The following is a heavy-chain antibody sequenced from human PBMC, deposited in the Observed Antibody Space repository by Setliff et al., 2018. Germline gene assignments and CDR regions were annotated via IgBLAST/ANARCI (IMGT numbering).Heavy chain of an antibody. V-gene: IGHV1-69*10. CDR1: GGTFSSYA. CDR2: IIPILGIA. J-gene: IGHJ3*02. Sequence: SVKVSCKASGGTFSSYAISWVRQAPGQGLEWMGGIIPILGIANYAQKFQGRVTITADKSTSTAYMELSSLRSEDTAVYYCARDGEYCSGGSYYSDIWGQGTMVTVSS. D-gene: IGHD2-15*01. CDR3: ARDGEYCSGGSYYSDI.